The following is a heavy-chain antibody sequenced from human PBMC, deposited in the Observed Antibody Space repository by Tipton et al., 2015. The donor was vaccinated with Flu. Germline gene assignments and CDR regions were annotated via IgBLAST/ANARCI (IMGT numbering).Heavy chain of an antibody. D-gene: IGHD2-2*01. CDR1: GGSISSGGAY. CDR3: ARDRWEYASGFDS. CDR2: IYYSGST. J-gene: IGHJ4*02. Sequence: PGLVKPSQTLSLTCTVSGGSISSGGAYWTWIRQRPGKGLEWIGCIYYSGSTYYYPSLQSRVTISVDTSKNHFSLKLTSVTAADTAVYYCARDRWEYASGFDSWGQGTLVTVSP. V-gene: IGHV4-31*03.